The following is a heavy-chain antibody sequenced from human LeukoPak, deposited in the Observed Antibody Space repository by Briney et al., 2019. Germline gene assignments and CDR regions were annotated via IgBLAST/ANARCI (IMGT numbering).Heavy chain of an antibody. V-gene: IGHV3-7*01. CDR2: IKQDGSER. Sequence: PGGSLRLSCAASGFTFSGFSMSWVRQSPTKGLEWVANIKQDGSERYYVDSVKGRFTISRDNAKNSLSLQMNNLRVEDTAVYYCARDSGLDVWGQGTTVTVSS. D-gene: IGHD3-10*01. CDR1: GFTFSGFS. CDR3: ARDSGLDV. J-gene: IGHJ6*02.